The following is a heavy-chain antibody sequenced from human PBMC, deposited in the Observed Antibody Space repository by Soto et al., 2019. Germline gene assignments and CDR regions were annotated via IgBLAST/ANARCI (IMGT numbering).Heavy chain of an antibody. V-gene: IGHV3-23*01. CDR3: AKKEEGYYGSGRYGLGPYNGMDV. Sequence: PGGSLRLSCAASGFTFSSNAMSWVRQAPGKGLEWVSGISGSGGSTYYADSVKGRFTISRDNSKNTLYLQMNSLRAEDTAVYYCAKKEEGYYGSGRYGLGPYNGMDVWGQGTTVTVSS. CDR1: GFTFSSNA. J-gene: IGHJ6*02. CDR2: ISGSGGST. D-gene: IGHD3-10*01.